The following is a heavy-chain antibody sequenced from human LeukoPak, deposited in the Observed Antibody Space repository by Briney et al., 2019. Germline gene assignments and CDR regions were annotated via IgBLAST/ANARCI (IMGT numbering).Heavy chain of an antibody. V-gene: IGHV1-18*01. Sequence: ASVKVSCKASGYTITSYGISWVRQAPGQGLEWMGWISAYNGNTNYAQKLQGRVTMTTDTSTSTAYMELRSLRSDDTAVYYYARDPGGYGSGSYGGDYWGQGTLVTVSS. CDR1: GYTITSYG. J-gene: IGHJ4*02. D-gene: IGHD3-10*01. CDR3: ARDPGGYGSGSYGGDY. CDR2: ISAYNGNT.